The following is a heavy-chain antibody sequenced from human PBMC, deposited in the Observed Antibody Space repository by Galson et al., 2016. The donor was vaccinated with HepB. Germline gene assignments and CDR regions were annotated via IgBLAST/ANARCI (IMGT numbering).Heavy chain of an antibody. CDR2: ISVDGDS. CDR1: RFTFRNYD. Sequence: SLRLSCAASRFTFRNYDMSWVRKAPGKGLEWVSLISVDGDSYYADSVEGRFTISRDNCNNKLYLQMDSLRAEDTAVYYCAARKNKLCSGISCYYYWGQGTPVTVSS. V-gene: IGHV3-23*01. CDR3: AARKNKLCSGISCYYY. J-gene: IGHJ4*02. D-gene: IGHD2-15*01.